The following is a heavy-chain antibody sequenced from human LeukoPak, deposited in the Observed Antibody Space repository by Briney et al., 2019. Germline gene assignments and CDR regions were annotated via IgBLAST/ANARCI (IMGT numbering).Heavy chain of an antibody. V-gene: IGHV3-11*01. Sequence: KSGGSLRLSCAASGFTFSDYYMSWIRQAPVKGLEWVSYISSSGSTIYYADSVKGRFTISRDNAKNSLYLQMNSLRAEDTAVYYCARELQYGRNSPNPFDYWGQGTLVTVSS. D-gene: IGHD4-4*01. CDR2: ISSSGSTI. CDR3: ARELQYGRNSPNPFDY. CDR1: GFTFSDYY. J-gene: IGHJ4*02.